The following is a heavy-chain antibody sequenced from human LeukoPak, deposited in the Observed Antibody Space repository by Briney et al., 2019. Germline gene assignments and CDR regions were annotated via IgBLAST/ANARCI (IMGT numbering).Heavy chain of an antibody. V-gene: IGHV4-39*01. J-gene: IGHJ4*02. D-gene: IGHD2-21*01. CDR2: IYSSGRT. Sequence: SETLSLTCTVSGGSISSSTYYWGWIRQPPGKGLEWIGSIYSSGRTYYNPSLKSRVTISVDTSKNQFSLRLTSVTASDTAVYYCAGERGDILWPFGYWGQGTLVTVSS. CDR3: AGERGDILWPFGY. CDR1: GGSISSSTYY.